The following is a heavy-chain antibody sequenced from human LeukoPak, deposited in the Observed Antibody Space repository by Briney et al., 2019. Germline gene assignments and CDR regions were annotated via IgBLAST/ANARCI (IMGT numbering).Heavy chain of an antibody. CDR1: GGTFSSYA. CDR2: IIPIFGTA. Sequence: SVKVSCKASGGTFSSYAISWVRQAPGQGLEWMGGIIPIFGTANYAQKFQGRVTITADESASTAYMELSSLRSEDTAVYYCASAGRLEGGIVVVVTTTRWGQGTLVTVSS. V-gene: IGHV1-69*13. CDR3: ASAGRLEGGIVVVVTTTR. D-gene: IGHD2-15*01. J-gene: IGHJ4*02.